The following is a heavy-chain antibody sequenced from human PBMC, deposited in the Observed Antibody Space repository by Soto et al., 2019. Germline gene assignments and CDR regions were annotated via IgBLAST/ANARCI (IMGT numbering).Heavy chain of an antibody. D-gene: IGHD3-10*01. CDR1: GFTFSDYY. CDR3: ARDSRGSGIRLGT. CDR2: ISSSASTI. J-gene: IGHJ4*02. V-gene: IGHV3-11*01. Sequence: QVRLVESGGGLVKPGGSLRLSCAASGFTFSDYYMAWIRQAPGKGLEWVSSISSSASTIYYADSVKGRFTISRDNAKNSLYRQMNSRRAEDTAVYYCARDSRGSGIRLGTWGQGTLVTVSS.